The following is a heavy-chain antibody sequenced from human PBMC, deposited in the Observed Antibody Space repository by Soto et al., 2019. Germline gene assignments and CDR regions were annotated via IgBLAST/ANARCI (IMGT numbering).Heavy chain of an antibody. CDR2: IHPHDPES. CDR3: ARHPGGTSIAPLSHPYGMDV. Sequence: GESLKISCKGSGYDFTSFWIAWVRQMPGRGLEWMGIIHPHDPESAYSPSFECQVTVSVDKSISTAYLQWSSLKASDTAMYYCARHPGGTSIAPLSHPYGMDVWGQGTTVTVSS. D-gene: IGHD6-6*01. V-gene: IGHV5-51*01. CDR1: GYDFTSFW. J-gene: IGHJ6*02.